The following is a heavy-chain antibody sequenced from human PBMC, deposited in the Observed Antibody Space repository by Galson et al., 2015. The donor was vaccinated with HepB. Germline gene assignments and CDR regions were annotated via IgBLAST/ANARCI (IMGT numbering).Heavy chain of an antibody. CDR3: AKVDTAMVTEGARLGYGMDV. CDR1: GFTFSSYG. Sequence: SLRLSCAASGFTFSSYGMHWVRQAPGKGLEWVAVISYDGSNKYYADSVKGRFTISRDNSKNTLYLQMNSLRAEDTAVYYCAKVDTAMVTEGARLGYGMDVWGQGTTVTVSS. CDR2: ISYDGSNK. J-gene: IGHJ6*02. D-gene: IGHD5-18*01. V-gene: IGHV3-30*18.